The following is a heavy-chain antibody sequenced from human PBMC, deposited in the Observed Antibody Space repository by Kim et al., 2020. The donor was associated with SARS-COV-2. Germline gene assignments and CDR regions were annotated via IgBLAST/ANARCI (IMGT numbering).Heavy chain of an antibody. CDR3: ARDSESSSWAVSGIFHY. D-gene: IGHD6-13*01. V-gene: IGHV3-30*04. Sequence: GGSLRLSCAASGFTFSSYAMHWVRQAPGKGLEWVAVISYDGSNKYYADSVKGRFTISRDNSKNTLYLQMNSLRAEDTAVYYCARDSESSSWAVSGIFHYWGQGPLVTVSS. CDR2: ISYDGSNK. J-gene: IGHJ4*02. CDR1: GFTFSSYA.